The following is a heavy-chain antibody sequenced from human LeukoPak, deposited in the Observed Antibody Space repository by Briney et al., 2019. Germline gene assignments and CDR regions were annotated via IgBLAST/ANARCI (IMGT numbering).Heavy chain of an antibody. CDR1: GYTFTAYY. V-gene: IGHV1-2*02. J-gene: IGHJ4*02. D-gene: IGHD2-8*01. Sequence: ASVKVSCKTSGYTFTAYYMHRVRQAPGQGLEWMGWINPNSGGTNYAQKFQGRVTMTRDTSMSTAYMELRSLTSDDTAVFYCAILSGVIAGGWGQGTLVTVSS. CDR2: INPNSGGT. CDR3: AILSGVIAGG.